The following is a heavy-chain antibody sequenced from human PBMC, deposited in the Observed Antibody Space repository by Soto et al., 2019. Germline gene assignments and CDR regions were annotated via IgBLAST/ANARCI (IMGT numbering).Heavy chain of an antibody. CDR2: ISGSGGST. D-gene: IGHD3-9*01. J-gene: IGHJ4*01. CDR3: AKVRYFDWLLSDFDY. CDR1: GFTFSSYA. V-gene: IGHV3-23*01. Sequence: PGGSLRLSCAASGFTFSSYAMSWVRQAPGKGLEWVSAISGSGGSTYYADSVKGRFTISRDNSKNTLYLQMNSLRAEDTAVYYCAKVRYFDWLLSDFDYWGHGTLVTVSS.